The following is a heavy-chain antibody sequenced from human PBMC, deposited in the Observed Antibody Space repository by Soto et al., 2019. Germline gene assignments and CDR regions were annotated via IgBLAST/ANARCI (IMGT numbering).Heavy chain of an antibody. D-gene: IGHD6-13*01. CDR3: ARDRARAAAVYY. CDR1: GFTFSSYG. CDR2: IWYDGSNK. J-gene: IGHJ4*02. V-gene: IGHV3-33*01. Sequence: GGSLRLSCAASGFTFSSYGMHWVRQAPGKGLEWVAVIWYDGSNKYYADSVKGRFTISRDNSKNTLYLQMNSLRAEDTAVYYCARDRARAAAVYYWGQGTLVTVSS.